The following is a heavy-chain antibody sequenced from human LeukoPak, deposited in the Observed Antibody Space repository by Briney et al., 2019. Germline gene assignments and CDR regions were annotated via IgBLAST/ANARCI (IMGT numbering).Heavy chain of an antibody. J-gene: IGHJ4*02. Sequence: GSLRLSCAASGFTFSTYWMHWVRQAPGKGLVWVSRISSDGSITNYADSVKGRFTISRDNAKNTLYLQMNSLRAEDTAVYYCARHLNYYLDYWGQGTLVTVSS. D-gene: IGHD3-10*01. CDR1: GFTFSTYW. V-gene: IGHV3-74*01. CDR3: ARHLNYYLDY. CDR2: ISSDGSIT.